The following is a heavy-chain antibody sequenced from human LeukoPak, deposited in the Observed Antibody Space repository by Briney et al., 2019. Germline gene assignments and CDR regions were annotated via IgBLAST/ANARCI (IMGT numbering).Heavy chain of an antibody. CDR1: GFTFSDYY. Sequence: GGSLRLSCAASGFTFSDYYMTWLRHAPGKGLEWLSYISNNGSTVFYADSVKGRFTVSRDNAKRSLYLQIESLRDDDTAVYHCALGTINKDFYFGMDVWGQGTTVTVSS. CDR2: ISNNGSTV. D-gene: IGHD2-8*01. V-gene: IGHV3-11*01. J-gene: IGHJ6*02. CDR3: ALGTINKDFYFGMDV.